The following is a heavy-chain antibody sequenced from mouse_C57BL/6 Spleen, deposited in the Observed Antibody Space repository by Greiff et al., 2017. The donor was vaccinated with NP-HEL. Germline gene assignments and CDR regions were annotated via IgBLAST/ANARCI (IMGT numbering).Heavy chain of an antibody. CDR1: GYSITSGYY. CDR2: ISYDGSN. D-gene: IGHD1-1*01. Sequence: EVQLQQSGPGLVKPSQSLSLTCSVTGYSITSGYYWNWIRQFPGNKLEWMGYISYDGSNNYNPSLKNRISITRDTSKNQFFLKLNSVTTEDTATYYCARDIYYYGSSYGGYFDYWGQGTTLTVSS. V-gene: IGHV3-6*01. CDR3: ARDIYYYGSSYGGYFDY. J-gene: IGHJ2*01.